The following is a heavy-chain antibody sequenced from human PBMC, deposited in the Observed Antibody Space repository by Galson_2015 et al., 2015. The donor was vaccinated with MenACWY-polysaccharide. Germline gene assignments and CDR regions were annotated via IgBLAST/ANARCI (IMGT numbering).Heavy chain of an antibody. Sequence: LRLSCAASGFTFSNYWMSWVRQAPGKGLEWVANIKQDGSAEYYVDSVRGRFTISRDNAKNSVYLQMSSLRAEDTTVYYCARDNWDDYWGQGTLVTVSS. CDR2: IKQDGSAE. D-gene: IGHD7-27*01. V-gene: IGHV3-7*01. J-gene: IGHJ4*02. CDR1: GFTFSNYW. CDR3: ARDNWDDY.